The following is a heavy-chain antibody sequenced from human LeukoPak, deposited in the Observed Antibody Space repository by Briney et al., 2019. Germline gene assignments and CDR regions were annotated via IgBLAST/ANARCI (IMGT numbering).Heavy chain of an antibody. Sequence: SVKVSCKASGGTFSSYAISWVRQAPGQGLEWMGGIIPIFGTANYAQKFQGRVTITTDESTSTAYMELSSLRSEDTAVYYCARLRVPAAPEGAFDIWGQGTMVTVSS. CDR2: IIPIFGTA. V-gene: IGHV1-69*05. D-gene: IGHD2-2*01. CDR1: GGTFSSYA. J-gene: IGHJ3*02. CDR3: ARLRVPAAPEGAFDI.